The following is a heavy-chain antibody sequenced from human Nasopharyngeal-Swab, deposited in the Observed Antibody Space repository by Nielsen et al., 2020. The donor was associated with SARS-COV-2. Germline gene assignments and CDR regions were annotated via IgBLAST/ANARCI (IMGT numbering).Heavy chain of an antibody. V-gene: IGHV3-11*01. CDR2: ISSSGGAI. CDR1: GFTFSNYY. D-gene: IGHD3-22*01. J-gene: IGHJ4*02. CDR3: ARVLTGTYYYDSSGYPDY. Sequence: GESLKISCAASGFTFSNYYMSWIRQAPGRGLEWVSYISSSGGAIYYADSVKGRFTISRDNAKKSLSLQMNSLRAEDTAVYYCARVLTGTYYYDSSGYPDYWGQGTRVTVSS.